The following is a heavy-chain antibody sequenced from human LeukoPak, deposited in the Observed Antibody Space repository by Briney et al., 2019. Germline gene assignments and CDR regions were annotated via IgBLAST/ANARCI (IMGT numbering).Heavy chain of an antibody. Sequence: GASVKVSCKASGYTFTSYGISWVRQAPGQGLEWMGWISAYNGNTNYAQKLQGRVTMTTDTSTSTAYMELSSLRSDDPAVYYCASLPSRHDAFDIWGQGTMVTVSS. CDR3: ASLPSRHDAFDI. V-gene: IGHV1-18*01. CDR1: GYTFTSYG. J-gene: IGHJ3*02. CDR2: ISAYNGNT.